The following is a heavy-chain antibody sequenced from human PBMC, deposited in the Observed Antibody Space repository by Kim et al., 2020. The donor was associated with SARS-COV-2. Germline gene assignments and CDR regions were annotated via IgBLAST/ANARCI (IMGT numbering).Heavy chain of an antibody. J-gene: IGHJ4*02. CDR1: GGAISSGAHF. CDR3: ARTEKVRGVHFYFDY. D-gene: IGHD3-10*01. CDR2: VFTSGST. V-gene: IGHV4-31*03. Sequence: SETLSLTCTVSGGAISSGAHFWSWLRQHPGKGLEWIGYVFTSGSTYYNPSLKSRAAISVDTSKNRFSLEMTSVTAADTAVYYCARTEKVRGVHFYFDYWGQGTLVTVS.